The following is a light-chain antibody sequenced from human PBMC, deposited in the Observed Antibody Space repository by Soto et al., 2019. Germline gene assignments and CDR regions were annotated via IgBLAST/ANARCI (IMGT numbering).Light chain of an antibody. CDR3: SAYAGSNNFV. V-gene: IGLV2-8*01. CDR1: SSDVGDNY. CDR2: EVS. Sequence: QSALTQPPSASGSPGQSVTISCTGTSSDVGDNYVSWYQQHLSKAPKLIIYEVSQRPSGVPDRFSGSKSGNTASLTVSGLQTEDEADYYCSAYAGSNNFVFGSGTKVTVL. J-gene: IGLJ1*01.